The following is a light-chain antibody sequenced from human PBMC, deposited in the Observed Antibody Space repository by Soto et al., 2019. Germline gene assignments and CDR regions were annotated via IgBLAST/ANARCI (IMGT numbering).Light chain of an antibody. CDR3: SSYTTSTSYV. V-gene: IGLV2-14*01. CDR2: DFN. J-gene: IGLJ1*01. CDR1: SSDIGFYNY. Sequence: QSVLTQPASVSGSPGQSITISFTGTSSDIGFYNYVSWYQQHPGKAPKLMIYDFNNRPSGVSDRFSGSNSGNTASLTISGLQPEDEADYYCSSYTTSTSYVFGTGTKLTVL.